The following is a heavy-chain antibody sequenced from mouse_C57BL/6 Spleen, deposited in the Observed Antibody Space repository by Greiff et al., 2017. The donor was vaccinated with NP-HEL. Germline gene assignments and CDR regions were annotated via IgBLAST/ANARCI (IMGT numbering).Heavy chain of an antibody. V-gene: IGHV1-62-2*01. CDR1: GYTFTEYT. Sequence: VKLQESGAELVKPGASVKLSCKASGYTFTEYTIHWVKQRSGQGLEWIGWFYPGSGSIKYNEKFKDKATLTADKSSSTVYMELSRLTSEDSAVYFCARNEDGLRRTDYYFDYWGQGTTLTVSS. D-gene: IGHD2-4*01. CDR3: ARNEDGLRRTDYYFDY. CDR2: FYPGSGSI. J-gene: IGHJ2*01.